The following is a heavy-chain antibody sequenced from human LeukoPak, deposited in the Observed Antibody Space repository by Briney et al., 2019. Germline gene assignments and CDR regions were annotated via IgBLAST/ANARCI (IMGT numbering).Heavy chain of an antibody. J-gene: IGHJ4*02. Sequence: PGGSLRLSCAVSGFTFSKYDMNWVRQAPGKGLEWVSSISTTSTYIYYADSVKGRFTVSRDNAKNSLYLQMNSLRADDTAVYYCARGLAAARIAVAGSDYWGQGTLVTVSS. CDR1: GFTFSKYD. D-gene: IGHD6-19*01. CDR3: ARGLAAARIAVAGSDY. CDR2: ISTTSTYI. V-gene: IGHV3-21*01.